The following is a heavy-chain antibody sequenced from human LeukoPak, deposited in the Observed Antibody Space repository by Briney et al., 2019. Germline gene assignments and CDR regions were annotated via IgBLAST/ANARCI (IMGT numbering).Heavy chain of an antibody. V-gene: IGHV3-23*01. D-gene: IGHD3-10*01. CDR1: GFTFSSYA. J-gene: IGHJ4*02. CDR3: ARRRGVTFGDFDY. Sequence: GGSLRLSCAASGFTFSSYAMSWVRQAPGKGLEWVSSFSGSGGSIYYADSVKGRFTISRDNSKNTLYLQMNSLRAEDTAVYYCARRRGVTFGDFDYWGQGTLVTVSS. CDR2: FSGSGGSI.